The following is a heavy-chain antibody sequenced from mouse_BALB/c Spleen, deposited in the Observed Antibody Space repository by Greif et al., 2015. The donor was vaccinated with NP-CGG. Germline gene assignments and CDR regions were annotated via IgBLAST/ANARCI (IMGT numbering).Heavy chain of an antibody. CDR3: AGHWEGRRGDY. CDR2: ISNGGGST. CDR1: GFTFSSYT. V-gene: IGHV5-12-2*01. D-gene: IGHD2-14*01. Sequence: EVMLVESGGGLVQPGGSLKLSCAASGFTFSSYTMSWVRQTPEKRLEWVAYISNGGGSTYYPDTVKGRFTISRDNAKNTLYLQMSSLKSEDTAMYYCAGHWEGRRGDYWGQGTSVTVSS. J-gene: IGHJ4*01.